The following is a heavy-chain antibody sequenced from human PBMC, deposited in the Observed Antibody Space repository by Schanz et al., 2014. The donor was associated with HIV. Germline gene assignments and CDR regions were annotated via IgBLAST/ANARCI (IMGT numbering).Heavy chain of an antibody. CDR2: ISESGGRT. CDR3: AIRTPMISFGAFDI. D-gene: IGHD3-16*01. V-gene: IGHV3-23*04. J-gene: IGHJ3*02. CDR1: GFTFNNYA. Sequence: VPLVESGGGVVQPGGALRLSCAASGFTFNNYAMTWVRQAPGKGRGWDSSISESGGRTYYADSVNGRFTISRDNSKKMLFLQMNRLRAEDTAVYYCAIRTPMISFGAFDIWGRGTMVTVSS.